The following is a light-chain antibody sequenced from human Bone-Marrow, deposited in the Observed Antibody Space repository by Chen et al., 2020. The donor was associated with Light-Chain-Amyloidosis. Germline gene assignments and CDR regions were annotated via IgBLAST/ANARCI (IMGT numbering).Light chain of an antibody. Sequence: EIVLTQSPGTLSLSPGEGANHSCRASQTISSNYLTWYQQKFGQAPGLLIYGSSSRATGMPDRFTGRGSGTACTLTSNRLELGDVAMYYCQQYGTSPLAFGGGTTVEI. V-gene: IGKV3-20*01. J-gene: IGKJ4*01. CDR1: QTISSNY. CDR3: QQYGTSPLA. CDR2: GSS.